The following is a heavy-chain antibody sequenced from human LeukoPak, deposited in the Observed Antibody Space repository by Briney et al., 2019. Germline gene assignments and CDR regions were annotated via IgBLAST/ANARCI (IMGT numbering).Heavy chain of an antibody. CDR3: ASLSSGWYSFDY. CDR1: GFTFSSYS. D-gene: IGHD3-22*01. J-gene: IGHJ4*02. CDR2: ISSNSSYI. V-gene: IGHV3-21*01. Sequence: GGSLRLSCAASGFTFSSYSMNWVRQAPGKGLEWVSSISSNSSYIYYADSVKGRFTISRDNAKNSLSLQMNSLRAEDTAVYYCASLSSGWYSFDYWGQGTLVIVSS.